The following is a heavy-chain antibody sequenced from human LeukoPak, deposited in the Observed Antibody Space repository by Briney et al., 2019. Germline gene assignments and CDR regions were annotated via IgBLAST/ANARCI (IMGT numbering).Heavy chain of an antibody. CDR2: ISGSGSST. Sequence: GGSLRLSCAASGFTFSSYAMSWVRQAPGKGLEWVSVISGSGSSTYYADSGKGRFTISRDNSKNTLYLQMNSLRAEDTAVYYCAKDRQGSGSTGAYYYYGMDVWGQGTTVTVSS. J-gene: IGHJ6*02. V-gene: IGHV3-23*01. CDR3: AKDRQGSGSTGAYYYYGMDV. CDR1: GFTFSSYA. D-gene: IGHD3-10*01.